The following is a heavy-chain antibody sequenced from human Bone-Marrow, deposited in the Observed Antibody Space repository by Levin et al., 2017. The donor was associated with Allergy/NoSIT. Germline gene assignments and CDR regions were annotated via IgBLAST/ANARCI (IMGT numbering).Heavy chain of an antibody. Sequence: SVKVSCKASGITFSNCGIYWVRQAPGQGLEWMGGIIPMFGTTKYAQNFQGRVTITADLSTTTAYMDLSSLRSEDTAVYYCARDLPPQYSATSDTGGMDVWGQGTTVTVSS. CDR1: GITFSNCG. CDR3: ARDLPPQYSATSDTGGMDV. J-gene: IGHJ6*02. V-gene: IGHV1-69*13. CDR2: IIPMFGTT. D-gene: IGHD5-12*01.